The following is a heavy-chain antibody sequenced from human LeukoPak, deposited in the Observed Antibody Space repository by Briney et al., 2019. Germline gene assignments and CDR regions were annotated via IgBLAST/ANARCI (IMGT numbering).Heavy chain of an antibody. CDR2: MKQDGSEK. J-gene: IGHJ4*02. CDR1: EFTFSNAW. CDR3: ARDDGIRAVDF. V-gene: IGHV3-7*01. D-gene: IGHD1-14*01. Sequence: PGGSLRLSCEVSEFTFSNAWMSWVRHAPGKGLEWVANMKQDGSEKYYVDSVKGRFTISRDNAKNSLYLQMTSLRAEDTAVYYCARDDGIRAVDFWGQGTLVTVSS.